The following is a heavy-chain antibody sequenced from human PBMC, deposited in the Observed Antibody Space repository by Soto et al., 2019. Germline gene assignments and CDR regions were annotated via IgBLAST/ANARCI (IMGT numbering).Heavy chain of an antibody. V-gene: IGHV1-8*01. D-gene: IGHD3-10*01. Sequence: ASVKVSCKASGYTFTSYDINWVRQATGQGLEWMGWMNPNSGNTGYAQKFQGRVTMTRNTSISTAYMELSSLRSEDTAVYYCARTGTRSITMVRGARYYYYYMDVWGKWTTVPVSS. CDR2: MNPNSGNT. CDR1: GYTFTSYD. CDR3: ARTGTRSITMVRGARYYYYYMDV. J-gene: IGHJ6*03.